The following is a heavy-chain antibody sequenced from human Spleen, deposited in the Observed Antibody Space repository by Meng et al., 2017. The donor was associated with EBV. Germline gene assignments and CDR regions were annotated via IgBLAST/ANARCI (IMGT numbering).Heavy chain of an antibody. V-gene: IGHV7-4-1*02. Sequence: VQLVQSGAEVRNPGAQVKVSCKASGYTFTTYALNWVRQAPGQGLEWMGWINTNTGNPTYAQGFTGRFVFSLDTSLSTTYLQISSLKAEDTAIYYCARLATSLAATGTAWGQGTLVTVSS. CDR2: INTNTGNP. CDR1: GYTFTTYA. D-gene: IGHD6-13*01. J-gene: IGHJ4*02. CDR3: ARLATSLAATGTA.